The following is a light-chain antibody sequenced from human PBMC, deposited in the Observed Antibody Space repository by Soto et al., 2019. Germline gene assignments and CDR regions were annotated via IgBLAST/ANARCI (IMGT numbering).Light chain of an antibody. CDR3: QQYDSSPWT. V-gene: IGKV3D-20*01. Sequence: IVLTQSPAALSLSPGERAALSCGASQRVSSNYLAWYQQKPGLAPRLLIYDASRRATGIPDRFSGSGSGADFILSISRLEPEDFAVYYCQQYDSSPWTFGQGTKVDIK. CDR2: DAS. CDR1: QRVSSNY. J-gene: IGKJ1*01.